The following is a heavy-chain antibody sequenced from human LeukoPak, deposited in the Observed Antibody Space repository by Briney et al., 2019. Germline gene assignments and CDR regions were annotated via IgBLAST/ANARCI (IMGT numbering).Heavy chain of an antibody. J-gene: IGHJ4*02. D-gene: IGHD3-22*01. CDR1: GGSISTFF. CDR3: ARGTEMTSSSGYYSFDY. Sequence: PSETLSLTCTVSGGSISTFFWTWIRQSAGKGLEWIGRIYMGTTYYNPSVESRATISVDTSNNRFSLKLTSLTAADTVVYYCARGTEMTSSSGYYSFDYWGRGSLVTVSS. V-gene: IGHV4-4*07. CDR2: IYMGTT.